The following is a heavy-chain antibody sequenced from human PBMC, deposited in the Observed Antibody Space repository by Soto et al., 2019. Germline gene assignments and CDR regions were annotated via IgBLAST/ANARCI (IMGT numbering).Heavy chain of an antibody. D-gene: IGHD5-12*01. CDR1: GGTFSSFG. Sequence: SVKVSCKASGGTFSSFGTSWVRQAPGQGLEWMGGIIPVCGRPYYAQRFRGRLTITADESTSTSYMELIDLTSEDTAVYYCARQSSGYDFWGQGTPVTVSS. CDR3: ARQSSGYDF. V-gene: IGHV1-69*13. CDR2: IIPVCGRP. J-gene: IGHJ1*01.